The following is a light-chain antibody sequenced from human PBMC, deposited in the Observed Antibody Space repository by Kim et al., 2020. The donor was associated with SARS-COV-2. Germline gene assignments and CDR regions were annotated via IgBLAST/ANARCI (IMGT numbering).Light chain of an antibody. CDR2: GNS. CDR1: SSNIGAGYD. J-gene: IGLJ3*02. V-gene: IGLV1-40*01. Sequence: RVTIPCTGRSSNIGAGYDVNWYQQLPGTAPKLLIYGNSNRPSGVPDRFSGSKSGTSASLAITGLQAEDEADYYCQSYDSSLSGWVFGGGTQLTVL. CDR3: QSYDSSLSGWV.